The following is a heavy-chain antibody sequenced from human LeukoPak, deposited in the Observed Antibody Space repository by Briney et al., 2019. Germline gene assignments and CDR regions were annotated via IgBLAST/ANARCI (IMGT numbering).Heavy chain of an antibody. V-gene: IGHV3-64*01. J-gene: IGHJ5*02. CDR3: AREVGFKGYNWFDP. CDR2: ISSNGGST. Sequence: HAGGSLRLSCAASGFTFSSYAMHWVRQAPGKGLEYVSAISSNGGSTYYANSVEGRFTISRDNSKNTLYLQMGSLRAEDMAVYYCAREVGFKGYNWFDPWGQGTLVTVSS. CDR1: GFTFSSYA.